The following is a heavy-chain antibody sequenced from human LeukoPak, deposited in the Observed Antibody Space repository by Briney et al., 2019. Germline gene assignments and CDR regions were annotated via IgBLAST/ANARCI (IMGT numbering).Heavy chain of an antibody. V-gene: IGHV4-34*01. CDR2: INHSGST. J-gene: IGHJ4*02. CDR1: GGSFSGYY. D-gene: IGHD1-1*01. Sequence: PSETLSLTCAVYGGSFSGYYWSWIRQPPGKGLEWIGEINHSGSTNYNPSLKSRVTISVDTSKNQFSLKLSSVTAADTAVYYCAGGFQRRGDYWGQGTLVTVSS. CDR3: AGGFQRRGDY.